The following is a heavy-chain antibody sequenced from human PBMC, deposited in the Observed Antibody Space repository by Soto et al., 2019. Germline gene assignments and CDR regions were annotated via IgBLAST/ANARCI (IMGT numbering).Heavy chain of an antibody. CDR2: IWNDGSNK. J-gene: IGHJ4*02. D-gene: IGHD5-18*01. V-gene: IGHV3-33*01. CDR1: GFTLNTQG. Sequence: LXLSCAASGFTLNTQGMDWVRQAPGKGLEWVAVIWNDGSNKYYADSVKGRFTISRDSSKNTLYLQMNSLRAEDTAVYYCARNLGGSYGPFDDWGQGTLVTVSS. CDR3: ARNLGGSYGPFDD.